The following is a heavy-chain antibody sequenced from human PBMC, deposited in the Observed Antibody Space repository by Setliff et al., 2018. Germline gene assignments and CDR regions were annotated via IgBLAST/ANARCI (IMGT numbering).Heavy chain of an antibody. CDR2: IYTSGST. Sequence: SETLSLTCTVSGGSISSGSYYWSWIRQPAGKGLEWIGRIYTSGSTNYNPSLKSRVTISVDTSKNQFSLKLSSATAADTAVYYCARGRIQLWKYYFDYWGQGTLVTVSS. V-gene: IGHV4-61*02. D-gene: IGHD5-18*01. CDR3: ARGRIQLWKYYFDY. CDR1: GGSISSGSYY. J-gene: IGHJ4*02.